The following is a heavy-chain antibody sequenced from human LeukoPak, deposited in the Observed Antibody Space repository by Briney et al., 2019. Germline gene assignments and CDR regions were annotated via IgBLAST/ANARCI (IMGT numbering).Heavy chain of an antibody. CDR2: INHSGST. CDR1: GGSFSGYY. V-gene: IGHV4-34*01. CDR3: ARKKYYDILTGLYNWFDP. D-gene: IGHD3-9*01. Sequence: PSETLSLTCAVYGGSFSGYYWSWTRQPPGKGLEWIGEINHSGSTNYNPSLKSRVTISVDTSKNQFSLKLSYVTAADTAVYYCARKKYYDILTGLYNWFDPWGQGTLVTVSS. J-gene: IGHJ5*02.